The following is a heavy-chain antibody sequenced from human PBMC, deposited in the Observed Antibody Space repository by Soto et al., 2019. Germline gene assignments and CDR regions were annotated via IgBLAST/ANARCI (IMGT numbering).Heavy chain of an antibody. J-gene: IGHJ4*02. CDR3: XXXXXPLGY. Sequence: QVQLVQSGAEVKKPGASVKVSCKASGYTFTSYGISWVRQAPGQGLEWMGWISAYNGNTNYAQKLQGRVTMTTDTXXXXXXXXXXXXXXXXXXXXXXXXXXXPLGYWGQGTLVTVSS. V-gene: IGHV1-18*01. CDR1: GYTFTSYG. CDR2: ISAYNGNT.